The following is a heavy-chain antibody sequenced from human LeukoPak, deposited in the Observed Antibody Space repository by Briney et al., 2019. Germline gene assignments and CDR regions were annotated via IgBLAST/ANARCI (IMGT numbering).Heavy chain of an antibody. V-gene: IGHV3-9*01. CDR3: AKGAYYDSSGHFDY. J-gene: IGHJ4*02. D-gene: IGHD3-22*01. CDR2: ISWNSGSI. Sequence: PGGSLRLSCAASGFTFDDYAMHWVRQAPGKGLEWVSGISWNSGSIGYADSVKGRFTISRDNDKNSLYLQMNSLRAEDTALYYCAKGAYYDSSGHFDYWGQGTLVTVSS. CDR1: GFTFDDYA.